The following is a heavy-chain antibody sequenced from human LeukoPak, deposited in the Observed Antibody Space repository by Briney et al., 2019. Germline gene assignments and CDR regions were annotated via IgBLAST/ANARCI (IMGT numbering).Heavy chain of an antibody. V-gene: IGHV4-38-2*01. CDR1: GYSISSGYY. CDR2: IYHSGST. J-gene: IGHJ5*02. D-gene: IGHD2-2*01. CDR3: AASVVVPAAMIRFDP. Sequence: SETLSLTCAVSGYSISSGYYWGWIRQPPGKGLEWIGSIYHSGSTYYNPSPKSRVAISVDTSKNQFSLKLSSVTAADTAVYYCAASVVVPAAMIRFDPWGQGTLVTVSS.